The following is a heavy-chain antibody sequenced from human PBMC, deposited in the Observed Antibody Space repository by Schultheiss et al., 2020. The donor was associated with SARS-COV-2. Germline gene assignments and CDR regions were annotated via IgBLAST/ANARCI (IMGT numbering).Heavy chain of an antibody. Sequence: GGSLRLSCAASGFTFSDYAMNWVRQAPGKGLEWLSYITGTSSIINYADSVKGRFTISRDSARNSLYLQMNSLRDEDTAVYYCARGKTGSGPFDDWGQGTLVTVSS. CDR1: GFTFSDYA. V-gene: IGHV3-48*02. CDR2: ITGTSSII. D-gene: IGHD3-9*01. J-gene: IGHJ4*02. CDR3: ARGKTGSGPFDD.